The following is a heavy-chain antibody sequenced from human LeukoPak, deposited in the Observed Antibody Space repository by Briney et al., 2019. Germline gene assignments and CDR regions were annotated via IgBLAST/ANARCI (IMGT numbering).Heavy chain of an antibody. J-gene: IGHJ4*02. CDR2: ISYDGSNK. V-gene: IGHV3-30-3*01. Sequence: GGSLRLSCAASGFTFSSYAMHWVRQAPGKGLEWVAVISYDGSNKYYADTVKGRFTISRDNSKNTLYLQMNSLRAEDTAVYYCGRGSHDYGHWGQGTLVTVSS. CDR1: GFTFSSYA. CDR3: GRGSHDYGH. D-gene: IGHD4-17*01.